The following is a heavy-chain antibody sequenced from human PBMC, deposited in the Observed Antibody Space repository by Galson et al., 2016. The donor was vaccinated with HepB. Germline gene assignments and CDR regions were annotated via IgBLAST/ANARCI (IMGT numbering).Heavy chain of an antibody. CDR3: AFRVSSSWYGYFQN. CDR2: MIPIFDTA. J-gene: IGHJ1*01. Sequence: SVTVSCKASGGTFRKYAISWVRQAPGQGLEWMGGMIPIFDTATYAQKFQGRVTITADEATSTAYMNLSSLRSGDTAVYYCAFRVSSSWYGYFQNWGQGTLFTVSS. D-gene: IGHD6-13*01. V-gene: IGHV1-69*13. CDR1: GGTFRKYA.